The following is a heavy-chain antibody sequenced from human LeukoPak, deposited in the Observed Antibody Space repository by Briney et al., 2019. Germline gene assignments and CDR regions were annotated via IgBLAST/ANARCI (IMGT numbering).Heavy chain of an antibody. Sequence: SVKVSCKASGGTFSSYAISWVRQAPGQGLEWMGRIIPILGIANYAQKFQDRVTITADKSTSTAYMELSSLRAEDTALYHCAKDGYDGSGAYIDNWGQGTLVTVSS. J-gene: IGHJ4*02. V-gene: IGHV1-69*04. CDR2: IIPILGIA. CDR3: AKDGYDGSGAYIDN. D-gene: IGHD3-22*01. CDR1: GGTFSSYA.